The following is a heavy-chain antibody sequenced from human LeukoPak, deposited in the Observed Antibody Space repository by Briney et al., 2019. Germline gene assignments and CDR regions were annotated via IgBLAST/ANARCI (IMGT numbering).Heavy chain of an antibody. CDR3: AKDPHIAAAGSDY. D-gene: IGHD6-13*01. CDR1: GFTFSSYA. Sequence: GGSLRLSCAASGFTFSSYAMTWVRQAPGKGLEWVSAISGSGGSTYHADSVKGRFTISRDNSKNTLYLQMDSLRAEDTAVYYCAKDPHIAAAGSDYWGQGTLVTVSS. V-gene: IGHV3-23*01. CDR2: ISGSGGST. J-gene: IGHJ4*02.